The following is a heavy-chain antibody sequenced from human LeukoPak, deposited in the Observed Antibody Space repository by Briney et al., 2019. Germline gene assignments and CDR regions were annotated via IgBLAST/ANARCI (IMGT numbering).Heavy chain of an antibody. CDR2: ISGSGGSS. V-gene: IGHV3-23*01. Sequence: PGGSLRLSCAASGFTFSNYAMSWVRQAPGKGLEWVSAISGSGGSSYYADFVKGRFTISRDNSKNTLYLHMDSLRAEDTAVYYCAKYTSPLAAVAGTRVDYWGQGTLVTVSS. J-gene: IGHJ4*02. D-gene: IGHD6-19*01. CDR3: AKYTSPLAAVAGTRVDY. CDR1: GFTFSNYA.